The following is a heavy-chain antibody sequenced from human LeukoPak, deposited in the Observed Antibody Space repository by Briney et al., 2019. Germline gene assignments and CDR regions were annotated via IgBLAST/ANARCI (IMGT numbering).Heavy chain of an antibody. CDR1: GFTFGDYA. J-gene: IGHJ4*02. Sequence: GGSLRLSCTASGFTFGDYAMSWVRQATGKGLEWVGFIRRKAYGGATEYAASVKGRFTISRDDSKIIAYLQMNSLKTEDTAVYYCTRAAAAGTGPFDYWGQGTLVTASS. D-gene: IGHD6-13*01. CDR3: TRAAAAGTGPFDY. V-gene: IGHV3-49*04. CDR2: IRRKAYGGAT.